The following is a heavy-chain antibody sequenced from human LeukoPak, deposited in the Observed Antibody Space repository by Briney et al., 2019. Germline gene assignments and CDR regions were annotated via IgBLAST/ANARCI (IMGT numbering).Heavy chain of an antibody. CDR1: GFTFSSYA. CDR2: ISGSGGST. J-gene: IGHJ5*02. CDR3: AKDNTPTMVRGVIVNWFDP. D-gene: IGHD3-10*01. V-gene: IGHV3-23*01. Sequence: GGSLRLSCAASGFTFSSYAMSWVRQAPGKGLEWVSAISGSGGSTYYADSVKGRFTISRDNSKNTLYLQMNSLRAEDTAVYYCAKDNTPTMVRGVIVNWFDPWDQGTLVTVSS.